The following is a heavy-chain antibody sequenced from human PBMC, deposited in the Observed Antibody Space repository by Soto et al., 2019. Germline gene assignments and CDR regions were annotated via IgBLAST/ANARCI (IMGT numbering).Heavy chain of an antibody. CDR2: ISSTSGTI. CDR1: GFVFSTYS. D-gene: IGHD6-19*01. V-gene: IGHV3-48*02. CDR3: ANQKIRFSVAGTLYGLGI. J-gene: IGHJ6*02. Sequence: EGQLVESGGNLVRQGGSLRLSCEASGFVFSTYSMNWVRQAPGKGLEWISYISSTSGTIYYADSVKGRFTIFRDNAKNSLSPQMNGLRDDDTAVYYCANQKIRFSVAGTLYGLGILGQGTTVNVSS.